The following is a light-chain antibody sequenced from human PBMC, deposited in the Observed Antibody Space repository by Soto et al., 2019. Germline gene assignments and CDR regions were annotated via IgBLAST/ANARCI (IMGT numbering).Light chain of an antibody. CDR2: EVT. CDR1: SSDVGGHNY. Sequence: QLVLTQPASVSGSPGQSITISCTGTSSDVGGHNYVSWYQQYPGKAPKLVIYEVTKRPSGVPDRVSASKSGNTASLTVSGLRAEDEADYYCSSYAGSNNFVFGSGTKLTVL. V-gene: IGLV2-8*01. J-gene: IGLJ1*01. CDR3: SSYAGSNNFV.